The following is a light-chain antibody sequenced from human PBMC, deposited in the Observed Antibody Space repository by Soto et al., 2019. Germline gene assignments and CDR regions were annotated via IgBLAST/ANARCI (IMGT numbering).Light chain of an antibody. CDR3: QQYGSSPGT. CDR2: GAS. J-gene: IGKJ5*01. Sequence: EIGMTQSAATLSVSPGERATLSWRASQSVSSNLAWYQQKHGQAPRLLIYGASTRATGIPDRFSGSGYGTDFNLTISRLETEDFAVYYCQQYGSSPGTFGQGTRLEIK. V-gene: IGKV3-20*01. CDR1: QSVSSN.